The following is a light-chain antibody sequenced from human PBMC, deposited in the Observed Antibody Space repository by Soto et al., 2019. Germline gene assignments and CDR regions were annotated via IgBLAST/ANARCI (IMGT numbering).Light chain of an antibody. CDR1: QTISSW. Sequence: DIQMSQSPSTLSASVRDRVTITCRASQTISSWLAWYSQKPGKAPKLLIYKASTLKSGVPSRFSGSGAGTEFTRTISSLQPDDVATYYCQHYNSYSEAFGQGTKVDIK. CDR2: KAS. V-gene: IGKV1-5*03. CDR3: QHYNSYSEA. J-gene: IGKJ1*01.